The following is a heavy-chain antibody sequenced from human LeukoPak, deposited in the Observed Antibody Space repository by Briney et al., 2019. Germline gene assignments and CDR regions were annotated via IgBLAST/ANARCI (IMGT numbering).Heavy chain of an antibody. D-gene: IGHD3-9*01. CDR1: GFTSSSYW. J-gene: IGHJ4*02. CDR2: FSGSGDST. CDR3: AKSGLGLRYFDWLFGY. Sequence: PGGSLSLSCAASGFTSSSYWMSWVRQAPGKGLEWVSAFSGSGDSTYYADSVKGRFTISRDNSKNKLYLQMNSLRAEDTAVYYCAKSGLGLRYFDWLFGYWGQGTLVTVSS. V-gene: IGHV3-23*01.